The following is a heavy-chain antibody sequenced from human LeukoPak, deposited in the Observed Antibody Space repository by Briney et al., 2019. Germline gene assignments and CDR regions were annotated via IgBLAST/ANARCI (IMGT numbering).Heavy chain of an antibody. Sequence: GGSLRLACAASGFTFSSYAMSWARHAPGKGREWVSAISGSGGSTYYADSVKARFTIPRDNSKNTLYLQMNSLRAEDTAVYHCAKSRFPAATSVLRYYGYWGQGTLVTVSS. CDR3: AKSRFPAATSVLRYYGY. CDR1: GFTFSSYA. CDR2: ISGSGGST. J-gene: IGHJ4*02. V-gene: IGHV3-23*01. D-gene: IGHD3-9*01.